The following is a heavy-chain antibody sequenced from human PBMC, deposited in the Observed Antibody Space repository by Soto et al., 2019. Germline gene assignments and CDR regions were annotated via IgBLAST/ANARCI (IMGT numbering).Heavy chain of an antibody. D-gene: IGHD3-9*01. CDR1: GGSISSYY. V-gene: IGHV4-59*01. Sequence: SETLSLTCTVSGGSISSYYWSWIRQPPGKGLEWIGYIYYSGSTNYNPSLKSRVTISVDTSKNQFSLKLSSVTAADTAVYYCARERYDILTGYSNWLDPWGQGTLVTVSS. CDR2: IYYSGST. J-gene: IGHJ5*02. CDR3: ARERYDILTGYSNWLDP.